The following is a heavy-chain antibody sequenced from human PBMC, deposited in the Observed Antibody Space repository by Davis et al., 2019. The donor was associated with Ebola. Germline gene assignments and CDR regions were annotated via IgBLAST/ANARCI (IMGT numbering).Heavy chain of an antibody. V-gene: IGHV3-48*03. CDR1: GFTFYRYE. Sequence: GGSLRLSCAASGFTFYRYEMNWVRQAPGKGLEWVSYISGSATSTFYADSVKGRFTISRDNARDSLYLQTDSLRVEDTAIYYCARDAFSLSRYDTEDHWGQGTLVTVSS. D-gene: IGHD3-9*01. CDR3: ARDAFSLSRYDTEDH. J-gene: IGHJ4*02. CDR2: ISGSATST.